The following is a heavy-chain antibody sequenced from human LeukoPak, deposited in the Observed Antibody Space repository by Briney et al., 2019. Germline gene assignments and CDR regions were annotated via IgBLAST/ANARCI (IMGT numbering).Heavy chain of an antibody. V-gene: IGHV3-48*04. J-gene: IGHJ4*02. CDR1: GFTFSSYR. CDR3: AKDEEGYDTSGCYHIDY. D-gene: IGHD3-22*01. CDR2: ISSSSSTI. Sequence: HAGGSLRLSCAASGFTFSSYRMNWVRQAPGKGLEWVSYISSSSSTIYYADSVKGRFTISRDNAKNSLYLQMNSLRAEDTAVYYCAKDEEGYDTSGCYHIDYWGQGTLVTVSS.